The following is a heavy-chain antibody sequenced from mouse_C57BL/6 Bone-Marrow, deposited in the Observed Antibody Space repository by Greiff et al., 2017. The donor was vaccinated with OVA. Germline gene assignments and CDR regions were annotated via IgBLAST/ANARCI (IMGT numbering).Heavy chain of an antibody. CDR2: IYPGDGDT. CDR1: GYAFSSSW. V-gene: IGHV1-82*01. Sequence: QVQLKESGPELVKPGASVKISCKASGYAFSSSWMNWVKQRPGKGLEWIGRIYPGDGDTNYNGKFKGKATLTADKSSSTAYMQLSSLTSEDSAVYFCVIYYDYATRSAWFAYWGQGTLVTVSA. D-gene: IGHD2-4*01. J-gene: IGHJ3*01. CDR3: VIYYDYATRSAWFAY.